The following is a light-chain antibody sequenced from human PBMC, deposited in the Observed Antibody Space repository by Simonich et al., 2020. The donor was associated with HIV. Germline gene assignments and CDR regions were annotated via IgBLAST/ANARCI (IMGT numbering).Light chain of an antibody. J-gene: IGKJ3*01. CDR3: HQSSSLPHT. V-gene: IGKV1-NL1*01. CDR1: QGISNS. Sequence: DIQMTQSPSSLSASVGDRVTITCRASQGISNSVAWYQQKPGKAPKLLLYAASRLESGVPSRFSGSGSGTDFTLTINSLEAEDAATYYCHQSSSLPHTFGPGTKVDIK. CDR2: AAS.